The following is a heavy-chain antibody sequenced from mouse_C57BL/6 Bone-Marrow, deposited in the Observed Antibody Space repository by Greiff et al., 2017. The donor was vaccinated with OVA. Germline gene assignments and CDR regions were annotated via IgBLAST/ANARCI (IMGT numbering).Heavy chain of an antibody. D-gene: IGHD1-1*01. CDR3: ARYGLREDYFDY. V-gene: IGHV1-72*01. CDR1: GYNFTSYW. J-gene: IGHJ2*01. CDR2: IDPNSGGT. Sequence: VQLQQPGAELVKPGASVKLSCKASGYNFTSYWMHWVKQRTGQGLEWIGRIDPNSGGTKYNEKFKSKATLTVDKPSSTAYMQLSSLTSEDSAVYYSARYGLREDYFDYWGQGTTLTVSS.